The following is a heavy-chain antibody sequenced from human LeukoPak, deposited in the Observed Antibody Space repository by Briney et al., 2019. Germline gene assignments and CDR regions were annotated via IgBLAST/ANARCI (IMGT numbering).Heavy chain of an antibody. CDR1: GFTFGSYA. V-gene: IGHV3-64D*09. J-gene: IGHJ4*02. D-gene: IGHD2-2*01. Sequence: QSGGSLRLSCSASGFTFGSYAMHWVRQAPGKGLEYVSAIRSNGGTTYYAESVKGRFTISRDNSKNTLYLQMSSVRAEDTAVYYCVKGGRVPGAAFDYWGQGTPVTVSS. CDR3: VKGGRVPGAAFDY. CDR2: IRSNGGTT.